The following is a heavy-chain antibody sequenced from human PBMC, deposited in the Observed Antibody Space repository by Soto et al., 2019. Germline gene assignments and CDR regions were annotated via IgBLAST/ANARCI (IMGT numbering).Heavy chain of an antibody. CDR1: GFTFSSYA. D-gene: IGHD1-26*01. V-gene: IGHV3-23*01. CDR2: ISGSGGST. Sequence: HPGGSLRLSCAASGFTFSSYAMSWVRQAPGKGLEWVSAISGSGGSTYYADSVKGRFTISRDNSKNTLYLQMNSLRAEDTAVYYCAKDEEGATGYYFDYWGQGTLVTVSS. CDR3: AKDEEGATGYYFDY. J-gene: IGHJ4*02.